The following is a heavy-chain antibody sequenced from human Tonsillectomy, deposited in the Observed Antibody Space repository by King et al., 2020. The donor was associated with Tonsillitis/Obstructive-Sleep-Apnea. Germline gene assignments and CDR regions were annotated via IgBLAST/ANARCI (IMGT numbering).Heavy chain of an antibody. CDR1: GFIVNRDY. V-gene: IGHV3-53*01. Sequence: VQLVESGGGLIQPGGSLSLSCAASGFIVNRDYMSWVRQAPGKGLEWVSVIYSGGSAYYADSVKGRFTISRDNSKNTLYLQINSLRAEDTAVYYCARATGYDFFPFESWGQGTLVTVSS. CDR2: IYSGGSA. J-gene: IGHJ4*02. D-gene: IGHD3-3*01. CDR3: ARATGYDFFPFES.